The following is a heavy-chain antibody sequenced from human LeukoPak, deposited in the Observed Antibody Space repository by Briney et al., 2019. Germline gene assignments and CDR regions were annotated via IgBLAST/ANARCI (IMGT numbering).Heavy chain of an antibody. J-gene: IGHJ6*03. V-gene: IGHV3-48*03. D-gene: IGHD1-26*01. CDR3: ARVELARGSLPPYYYYMDV. Sequence: PGGSLRLSCAASGFTFSSYEMNWVRQAPGKGLEWVSYISGSGSTIYYADSVKGRFTISRDNAKNSLYLQMNSLRAEDTAVYYCARVELARGSLPPYYYYMDVWGKGTTVTVSS. CDR1: GFTFSSYE. CDR2: ISGSGSTI.